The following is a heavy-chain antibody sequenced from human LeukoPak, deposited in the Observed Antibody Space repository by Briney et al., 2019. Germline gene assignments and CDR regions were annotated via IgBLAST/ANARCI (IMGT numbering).Heavy chain of an antibody. J-gene: IGHJ4*02. D-gene: IGHD3-22*01. CDR3: ARARNYYDSSGPFDY. CDR2: INPNSGGT. V-gene: IGHV1-2*02. CDR1: GYTFTGYY. Sequence: ASVKVSCKAAGYTFTGYYMHLVRQAPGQGLEWMGWINPNSGGTNYEQKFQGRVTMTRDTSISTAYMELSRLRSDDTAVYYCARARNYYDSSGPFDYWGQGTLVTVSS.